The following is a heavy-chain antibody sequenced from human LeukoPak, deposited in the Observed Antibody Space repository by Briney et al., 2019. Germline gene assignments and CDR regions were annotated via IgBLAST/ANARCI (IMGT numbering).Heavy chain of an antibody. J-gene: IGHJ4*02. V-gene: IGHV4-4*07. CDR1: GGSISSYY. CDR2: IYTSGST. Sequence: SETLSLTCTVSGGSISSYYWSWIRQPAGKGLEWIVRIYTSGSTNYNPSLKSRVTMPLDTRKNQFSLKLSAVTAAGTAGDYCAGVSSSPIDYWGQGTLVTVSS. D-gene: IGHD6-6*01. CDR3: AGVSSSPIDY.